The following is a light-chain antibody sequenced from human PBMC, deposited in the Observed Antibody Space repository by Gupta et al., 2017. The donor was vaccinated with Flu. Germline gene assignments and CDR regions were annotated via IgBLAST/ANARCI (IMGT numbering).Light chain of an antibody. CDR2: DVS. V-gene: IGLV2-11*01. CDR1: SSDVGGYNY. J-gene: IGLJ1*01. CDR3: CSYAGSVYV. Sequence: QSALTQPRSVSGSPGQSVTISCTGTSSDVGGYNYVSWYQQHPGKAPKLMIYDVSKRPSGVPDRFSGSKSGKTASLTISGLQAEDEADYYCCSYAGSVYVFGTGTKVTVL.